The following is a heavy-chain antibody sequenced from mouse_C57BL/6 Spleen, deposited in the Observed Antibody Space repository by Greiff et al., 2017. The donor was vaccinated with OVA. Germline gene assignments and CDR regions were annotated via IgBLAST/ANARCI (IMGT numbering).Heavy chain of an antibody. CDR3: ARWDPFAY. V-gene: IGHV1-82*01. Sequence: QVQLKESGPELVKPGASVKISCKASGYAFSSSRMNWVKQRPGKGLEWIGRIYPGDGDTNYNGKFKGKATLTADKSSSTAYMQLSSLTSEDSAVYFCARWDPFAYWGQGTLVTVSA. D-gene: IGHD4-1*01. CDR2: IYPGDGDT. J-gene: IGHJ3*01. CDR1: GYAFSSSR.